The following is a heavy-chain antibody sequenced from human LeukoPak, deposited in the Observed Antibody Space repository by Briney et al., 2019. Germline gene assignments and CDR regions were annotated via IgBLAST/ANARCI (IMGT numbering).Heavy chain of an antibody. J-gene: IGHJ4*02. CDR1: GFTFSSYA. Sequence: GGSLRLSCAASGFTFSSYAMHWVRQAPGKGPEWVTVISHDGTTKYYADSVKGRFTISRDNSKNTLYLQMSSLRLEDTAMYYCAGDPIPGAPDYFDHWGQGTLVTVSS. CDR2: ISHDGTTK. D-gene: IGHD1-14*01. V-gene: IGHV3-30-3*01. CDR3: AGDPIPGAPDYFDH.